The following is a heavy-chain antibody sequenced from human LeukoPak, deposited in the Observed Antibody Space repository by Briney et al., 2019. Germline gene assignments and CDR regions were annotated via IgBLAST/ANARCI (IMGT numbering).Heavy chain of an antibody. D-gene: IGHD3-22*01. Sequence: PGGSLRLSCVASGFTFRSYDMYWVRQAPGKGLEWVALIWYHGSNKDYADSAKGPFTISSDNSKNTLYLQMNSLRAEDTAVYYCAKMIDLPALWSYWGQGTLVTVSS. CDR1: GFTFRSYD. CDR3: AKMIDLPALWSY. V-gene: IGHV3-33*06. J-gene: IGHJ4*02. CDR2: IWYHGSNK.